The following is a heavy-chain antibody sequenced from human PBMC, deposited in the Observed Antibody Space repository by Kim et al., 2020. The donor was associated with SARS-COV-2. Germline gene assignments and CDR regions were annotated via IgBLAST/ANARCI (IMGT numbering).Heavy chain of an antibody. D-gene: IGHD5-18*01. J-gene: IGHJ6*02. Sequence: GGSLRLSCAASGFTFSSYAMHWVRQAPGKGLEWVAVISYDGSNKYYADSVKGRFTISRDNSKNTLYLQMNSLRAEDTAVYYCARDFCRGYRYYYYGMDVWGQGTTVTVSS. CDR1: GFTFSSYA. V-gene: IGHV3-30*04. CDR3: ARDFCRGYRYYYYGMDV. CDR2: ISYDGSNK.